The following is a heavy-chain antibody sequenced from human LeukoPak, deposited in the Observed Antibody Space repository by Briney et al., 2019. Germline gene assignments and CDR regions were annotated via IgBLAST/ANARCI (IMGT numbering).Heavy chain of an antibody. CDR2: IWYDGSNI. D-gene: IGHD5-24*01. CDR3: ASEPTTLNGYSVSRRHHYFDH. Sequence: GGSLRLSCAASGFTFSSYDMHWVRQAPGKGLEWVAVIWYDGSNINYGDSVKGRFAISRDNSRNTLYLQMNRLRAEDTALYYCASEPTTLNGYSVSRRHHYFDHWGQGALVTVSS. CDR1: GFTFSSYD. J-gene: IGHJ4*02. V-gene: IGHV3-33*01.